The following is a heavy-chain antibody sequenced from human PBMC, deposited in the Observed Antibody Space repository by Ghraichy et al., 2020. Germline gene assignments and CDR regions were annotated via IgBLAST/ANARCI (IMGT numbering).Heavy chain of an antibody. CDR1: GFTFSSYS. J-gene: IGHJ4*02. Sequence: GGSLRLSCAASGFTFSSYSMNWVRQAPGKGLEWVSYISSSSSTIYYADSVKGRFTISRDNAKNTLYLQMNSLRDEDTAVYYCARDAGRYYYDSSGYADFDYWGQGTLVTVSS. V-gene: IGHV3-48*02. CDR2: ISSSSSTI. D-gene: IGHD3-22*01. CDR3: ARDAGRYYYDSSGYADFDY.